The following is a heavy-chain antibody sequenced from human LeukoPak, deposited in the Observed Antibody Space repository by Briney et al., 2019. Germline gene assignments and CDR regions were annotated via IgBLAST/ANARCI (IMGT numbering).Heavy chain of an antibody. CDR2: IYFSGST. J-gene: IGHJ4*02. CDR3: ARMSGRPPTVTMFGGRYYFDY. CDR1: GGSISSSSHY. Sequence: SETLSLTCTVSGGSISSSSHYWGWIRQPPGKGLEWIGRIYFSGSTYYNPSLKSRVTISVDTSKNQFSLKLSAVTAADTAVYYCARMSGRPPTVTMFGGRYYFDYWGQGTLVTVSS. D-gene: IGHD4-17*01. V-gene: IGHV4-39*01.